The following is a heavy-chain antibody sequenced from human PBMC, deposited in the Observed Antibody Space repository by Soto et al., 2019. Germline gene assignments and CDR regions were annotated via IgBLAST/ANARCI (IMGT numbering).Heavy chain of an antibody. CDR2: ISAYNGNT. Sequence: QVQLVQSGAEVKKPGASVKVSCKASGYTFTSYGISWVRQASGQGLDWMGWISAYNGNTKYAQKLQGRVTMTTDTSTSTAYMELSSLRSDDTAVYYCARDEAYKWNDGGWFDPWGQGTLVTVSS. CDR3: ARDEAYKWNDGGWFDP. J-gene: IGHJ5*02. D-gene: IGHD1-1*01. V-gene: IGHV1-18*01. CDR1: GYTFTSYG.